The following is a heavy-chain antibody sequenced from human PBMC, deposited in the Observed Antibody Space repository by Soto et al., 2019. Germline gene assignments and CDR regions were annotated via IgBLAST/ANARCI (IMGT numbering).Heavy chain of an antibody. CDR2: ISSSSSYI. V-gene: IGHV3-21*01. CDR3: ARASGSGSYYDY. CDR1: GFTFSSYS. Sequence: GGSLRLSCVASGFTFSSYSMNWVRQAPGKGLEWVSSISSSSSYIYYADSVKGRFTISRDNAKNSLYLQMNSLRAEDTAVYYCARASGSGSYYDYWGQGTLVTVSS. D-gene: IGHD3-10*01. J-gene: IGHJ4*02.